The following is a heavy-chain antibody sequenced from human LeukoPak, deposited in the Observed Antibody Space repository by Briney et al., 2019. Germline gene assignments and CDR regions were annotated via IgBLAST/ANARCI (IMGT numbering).Heavy chain of an antibody. Sequence: PGGSLRPSCAVSGFTFNIYAMSWVRQAPGKGLEWVSRISASGGGTFYAGSVEGRFIISRDNSKNTLSLQMNSLRAEDTAIYYCAKDKYHDSSGTFDYWGQGTLVTVSS. CDR3: AKDKYHDSSGTFDY. D-gene: IGHD3-22*01. J-gene: IGHJ4*02. CDR2: ISASGGGT. V-gene: IGHV3-23*01. CDR1: GFTFNIYA.